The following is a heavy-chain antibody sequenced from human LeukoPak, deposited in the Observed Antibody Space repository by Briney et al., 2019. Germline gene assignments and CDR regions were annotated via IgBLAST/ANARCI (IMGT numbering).Heavy chain of an antibody. CDR3: ARLLNDYGDTSFDY. V-gene: IGHV1-69*01. D-gene: IGHD4-17*01. CDR1: GGTFSSYA. Sequence: SVKVSCKASGGTFSSYAVSWVRQAPGQGLEWMGGIIPTFGTANYAQKSQGRVTITADESTSTAYMELSSLRSEDTAVYYCARLLNDYGDTSFDYWGQGTLVTVSS. CDR2: IIPTFGTA. J-gene: IGHJ4*02.